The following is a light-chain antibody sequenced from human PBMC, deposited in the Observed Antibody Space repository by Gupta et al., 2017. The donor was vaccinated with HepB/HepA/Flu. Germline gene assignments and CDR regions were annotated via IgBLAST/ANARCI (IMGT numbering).Light chain of an antibody. CDR3: QQYDNNPLT. CDR1: QDINIH. J-gene: IGKJ5*01. V-gene: IGKV1-33*01. CDR2: AAS. Sequence: DIQTPPAPSSPSSSVGDRVTITCQASQDINIHINWYQHKPGKAPKLLIYAASNLETGVPSRFSGTGSGTDFTLTISSLQPEDIATYYCQQYDNNPLTFGEGTGLEIK.